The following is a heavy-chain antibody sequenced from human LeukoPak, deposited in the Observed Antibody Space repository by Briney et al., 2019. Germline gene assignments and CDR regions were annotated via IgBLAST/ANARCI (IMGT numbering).Heavy chain of an antibody. J-gene: IGHJ5*02. D-gene: IGHD6-19*01. CDR1: GGSISSYY. V-gene: IGHV4-59*08. CDR2: IYYSGST. CDR3: ARVAVGIAVGSGNWFDP. Sequence: SETLSLTCTVSGGSISSYYWSWIRQPPGKGLEWIGYIYYSGSTNYNPSLKSRVTISVDTSKNQFSLKLSSVTAADTAVYYCARVAVGIAVGSGNWFDPWGQGTLVTVSS.